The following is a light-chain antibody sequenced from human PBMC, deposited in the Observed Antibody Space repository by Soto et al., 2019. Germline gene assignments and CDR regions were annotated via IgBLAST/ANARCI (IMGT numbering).Light chain of an antibody. CDR1: SSNIGAGYD. V-gene: IGLV1-40*01. J-gene: IGLJ7*01. CDR3: QSYDNSLSASV. Sequence: QAVVTQPPSVSGAPGRRVTISCTGSSSNIGAGYDVHWYQQLPGTVPKLLIYENNNRPSGVPDRFSGSRSGASASLAITGLQPEDEADYYCQSYDNSLSASVFGGGTQLTVL. CDR2: ENN.